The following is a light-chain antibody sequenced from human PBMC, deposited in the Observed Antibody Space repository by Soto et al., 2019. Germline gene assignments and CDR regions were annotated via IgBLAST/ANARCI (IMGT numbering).Light chain of an antibody. Sequence: DIQMTQSPSSLSASIGDRVTITCRASQRIDSYLSWYQHKPGKAPKLLIYDASSLESGVPSRFSGSGSGTEFTLTISSLQPDDFATYYCQQYNSYSWTFGQGTKVDIK. CDR2: DAS. V-gene: IGKV1-5*01. CDR1: QRIDSY. J-gene: IGKJ1*01. CDR3: QQYNSYSWT.